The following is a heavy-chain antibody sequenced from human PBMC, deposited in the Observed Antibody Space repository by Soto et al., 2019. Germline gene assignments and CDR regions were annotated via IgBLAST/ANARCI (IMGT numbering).Heavy chain of an antibody. J-gene: IGHJ4*02. D-gene: IGHD1-20*01. CDR3: AKPPDYNWNDY. Sequence: EVQLLESGGGLVQPGGSLRLSCAASGFTFSSYAMSWVRQAPGKGLEWISAVSGSGGSPYYADSVKGRFTISRDNSKDTLYLQMNNPGAEDTAVYYCAKPPDYNWNDYWGQGTLVTVSS. CDR2: VSGSGGSP. V-gene: IGHV3-23*01. CDR1: GFTFSSYA.